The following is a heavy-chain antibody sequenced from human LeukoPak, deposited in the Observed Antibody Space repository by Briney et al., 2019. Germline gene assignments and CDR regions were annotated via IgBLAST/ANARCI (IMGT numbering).Heavy chain of an antibody. D-gene: IGHD3-16*02. CDR2: ISSSSSYI. Sequence: GGSLRLSCAASGFIFSSYGMTWVRQAPGKGLEWVSSISSSSSYIYYADSVKGRFTISRDNAKNSLYLQMNSLRAEDTAVYYCARIFTYYDYVWGSYRSDHWGQGTLVTVSS. V-gene: IGHV3-21*01. CDR1: GFIFSSYG. J-gene: IGHJ4*02. CDR3: ARIFTYYDYVWGSYRSDH.